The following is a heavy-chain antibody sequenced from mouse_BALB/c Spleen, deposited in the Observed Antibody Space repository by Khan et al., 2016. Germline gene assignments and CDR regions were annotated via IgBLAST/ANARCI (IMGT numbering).Heavy chain of an antibody. D-gene: IGHD4-1*01. V-gene: IGHV14-4*02. CDR1: AFNIIDYF. CDR3: NAGWLGRDYYAMDY. Sequence: VQLQQSGAELVRSGASVKLSCTASAFNIIDYFMHWVKQRPEQGLEWIGWIDPENGDTEYAPKFQGKATMTADTSSNTAYLQLSSLTSEDTAVYYCNAGWLGRDYYAMDYGGQGTSVTVSS. CDR2: IDPENGDT. J-gene: IGHJ4*01.